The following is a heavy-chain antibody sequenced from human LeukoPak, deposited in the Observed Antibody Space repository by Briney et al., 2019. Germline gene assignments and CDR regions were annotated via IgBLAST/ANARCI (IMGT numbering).Heavy chain of an antibody. J-gene: IGHJ4*02. Sequence: PSETLSLTCAVYGGSFSGYYWSWIRQPPGKGLEWIGEINHSGSTNYNPSLKSRVTISVDTSKNQFSLKLSSVTAADTAVYYCAGGGYTYGLYWGQGDLVTVSS. CDR3: AGGGYTYGLY. CDR2: INHSGST. D-gene: IGHD5-18*01. CDR1: GGSFSGYY. V-gene: IGHV4-34*01.